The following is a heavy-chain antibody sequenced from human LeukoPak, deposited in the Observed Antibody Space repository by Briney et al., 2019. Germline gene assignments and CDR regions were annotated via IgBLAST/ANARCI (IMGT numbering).Heavy chain of an antibody. CDR1: GYSISSGYY. CDR2: IYYSGST. D-gene: IGHD5-18*01. CDR3: ARGDTAMVTPFDY. J-gene: IGHJ4*02. V-gene: IGHV4-61*01. Sequence: SETLSLTCTVSGYSISSGYYWSWIRQPPGKGLEWIGYIYYSGSTNYNPSLKSRVTISVDTSKNQFSLKLSSVTAADTAVYYCARGDTAMVTPFDYWGQGTLVTVSS.